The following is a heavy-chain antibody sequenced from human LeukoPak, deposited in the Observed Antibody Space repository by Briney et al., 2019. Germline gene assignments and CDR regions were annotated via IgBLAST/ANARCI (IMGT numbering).Heavy chain of an antibody. CDR3: ASLIAVAGSYY. CDR1: GFTFDDYA. Sequence: PGRSLRLSCAASGFTFDDYAMHWVRQPPGKGLEWVSGISWNSGNIGYADSVKGRFTISRDNAKNSLYLQMNSLRAEDTAVYYCASLIAVAGSYYWGQGTLVTVSS. D-gene: IGHD6-19*01. V-gene: IGHV3-9*01. J-gene: IGHJ4*02. CDR2: ISWNSGNI.